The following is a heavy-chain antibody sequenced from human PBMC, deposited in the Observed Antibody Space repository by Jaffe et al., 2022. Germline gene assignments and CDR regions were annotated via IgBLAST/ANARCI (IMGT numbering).Heavy chain of an antibody. D-gene: IGHD5-18*01. V-gene: IGHV1-69*05. CDR1: GGTFSSYA. J-gene: IGHJ3*02. Sequence: QVQLVQSGAEVKKPGSSVKVSCKASGGTFSSYAISWVRQAPGQGLEWMGGIIPIFGTANYAQKFQGRVTITTDESTSTAYMELSSLRSEDTAVYYCARDTKPLRDTAMVTGLGDAFDIWGQGTMVTVSS. CDR3: ARDTKPLRDTAMVTGLGDAFDI. CDR2: IIPIFGTA.